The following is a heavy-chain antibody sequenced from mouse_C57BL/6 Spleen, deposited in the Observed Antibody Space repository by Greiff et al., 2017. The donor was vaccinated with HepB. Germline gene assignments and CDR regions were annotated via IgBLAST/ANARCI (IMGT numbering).Heavy chain of an antibody. Sequence: DVMLVESGGGLVQPGGSLSLSCAASGFTFTDYYMSWVRQPPGKALEWLGFIRNKANGYTTEYSASVKGRFTISRDNSQSILYLQMNALRAEDSATYYCARSRSPFDVWGTGTTVTVSS. V-gene: IGHV7-3*01. CDR1: GFTFTDYY. J-gene: IGHJ1*03. CDR3: ARSRSPFDV. CDR2: IRNKANGYTT.